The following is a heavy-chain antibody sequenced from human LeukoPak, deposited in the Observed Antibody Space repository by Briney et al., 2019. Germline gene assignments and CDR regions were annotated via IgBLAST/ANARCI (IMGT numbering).Heavy chain of an antibody. CDR2: ISYDGSNT. V-gene: IGHV3-30*18. J-gene: IGHJ4*02. CDR3: AKGETKLGGDLEGY. Sequence: PGGSLRLSCAASGFTFSSYGMHWVRQAPGKGLGWVAVISYDGSNTYYADSVKGRFTISRDNSKNTLYLQMNSLRAEDTAVYYCAKGETKLGGDLEGYWGQGTLVTVSS. D-gene: IGHD7-27*01. CDR1: GFTFSSYG.